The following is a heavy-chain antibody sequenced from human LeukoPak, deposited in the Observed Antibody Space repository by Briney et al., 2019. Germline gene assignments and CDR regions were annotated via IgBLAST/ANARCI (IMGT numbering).Heavy chain of an antibody. Sequence: PSETLSLTCTVSGDSMSSYYWNFIRQPAGKGLEWVGRIHTSWTTYYNPSLKSRITISADTSRNQFSLRLTSVTAADTAVYYCARGDYYDGGGRNWFDPWGQGTLVTVSS. CDR3: ARGDYYDGGGRNWFDP. CDR1: GDSMSSYY. D-gene: IGHD3-16*01. V-gene: IGHV4-4*07. J-gene: IGHJ5*02. CDR2: IHTSWTT.